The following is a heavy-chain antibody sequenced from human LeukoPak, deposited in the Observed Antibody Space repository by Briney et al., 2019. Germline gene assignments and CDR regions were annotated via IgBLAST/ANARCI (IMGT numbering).Heavy chain of an antibody. CDR1: GGSFSGYY. Sequence: SETLSLTCAVYGGSFSGYYWSWIRQPPGKGLEWIGEINHSGSTNYNPSLKSQVTISVDTSKNQFSLKLSSVTAADTAVYYCASTMGNSSGWYYFDYWGQGTLVTVSS. V-gene: IGHV4-34*01. CDR2: INHSGST. CDR3: ASTMGNSSGWYYFDY. J-gene: IGHJ4*02. D-gene: IGHD6-19*01.